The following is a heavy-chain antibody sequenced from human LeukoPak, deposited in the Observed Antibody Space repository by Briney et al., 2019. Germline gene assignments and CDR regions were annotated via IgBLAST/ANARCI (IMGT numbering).Heavy chain of an antibody. J-gene: IGHJ1*01. CDR3: ASAGRWAPWDFQH. Sequence: SETLSLTCTVSGGSISSSSYYWGWIRQPPGKGLEWIGSIYYSGSTYYNPSLKSRVTISVDTSKNQFSLKLSSVTAADTAVYYCASAGRWAPWDFQHWGQGTLVTVSS. V-gene: IGHV4-39*07. CDR1: GGSISSSSYY. D-gene: IGHD3-10*01. CDR2: IYYSGST.